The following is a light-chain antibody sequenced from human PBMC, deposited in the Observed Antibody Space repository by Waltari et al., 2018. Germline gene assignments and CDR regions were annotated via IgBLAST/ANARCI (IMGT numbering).Light chain of an antibody. Sequence: DIVMTQSPDSLAFSLVERATTHFQSSQTVLYRSNKKNYLAWYQQKPGQPPKLLIYWASTRQSGVPDRFSGSGSGTDFTLTISSLQTEDVALYYCQQYYSSPYTFGQGTKLEI. CDR3: QQYYSSPYT. CDR1: QTVLYRSNKKNY. J-gene: IGKJ2*01. CDR2: WAS. V-gene: IGKV4-1*01.